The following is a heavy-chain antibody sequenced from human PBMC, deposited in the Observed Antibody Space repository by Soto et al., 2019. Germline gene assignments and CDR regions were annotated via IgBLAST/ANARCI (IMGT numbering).Heavy chain of an antibody. CDR2: INHSGST. CDR3: ARGPHGDCSSTSCLNLYYYYYYMDV. D-gene: IGHD2-2*01. Sequence: QVQLQQWGAGLLKPSETLSLTCAVYGGSFSGYYWSWIRQPPGKGLEWIGEINHSGSTNYNPSLKSRVTISVDTSKNQFSLKLSSVTAADTAVYYCARGPHGDCSSTSCLNLYYYYYYMDVWGKGTTVTVSS. J-gene: IGHJ6*03. CDR1: GGSFSGYY. V-gene: IGHV4-34*01.